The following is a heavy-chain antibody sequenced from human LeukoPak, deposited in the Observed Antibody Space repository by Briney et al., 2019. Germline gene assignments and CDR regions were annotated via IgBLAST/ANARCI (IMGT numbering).Heavy chain of an antibody. CDR3: ARLQSGSYYWSFDY. Sequence: GASVKVSCKASGYTFTSYDINWVRQATGQGLEWMGWMNPNSGNTGYAQKFQGRVTMTRNTSISTAYMELSSLRSEDTAVYYCARLQSGSYYWSFDYWGQGTLVTVSS. CDR1: GYTFTSYD. D-gene: IGHD1-26*01. V-gene: IGHV1-8*01. J-gene: IGHJ4*02. CDR2: MNPNSGNT.